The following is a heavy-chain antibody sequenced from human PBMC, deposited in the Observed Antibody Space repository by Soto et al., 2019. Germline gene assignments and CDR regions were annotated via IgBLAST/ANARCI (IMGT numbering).Heavy chain of an antibody. Sequence: VGSLRLSCAASGFTFSSYGMHWVRQAPGKGLEWVAVIWYDGSNKYYADSVKGRFTISRDNSKNTLYLQMNSLRAEDTAVYYCARENANYDILTGYSPHWGQGTLVTVSS. CDR2: IWYDGSNK. V-gene: IGHV3-33*01. D-gene: IGHD3-9*01. J-gene: IGHJ4*02. CDR3: ARENANYDILTGYSPH. CDR1: GFTFSSYG.